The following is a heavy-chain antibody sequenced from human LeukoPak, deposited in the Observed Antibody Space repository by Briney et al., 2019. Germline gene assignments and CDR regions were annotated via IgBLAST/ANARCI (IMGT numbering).Heavy chain of an antibody. CDR2: IYPGDSDT. J-gene: IGHJ2*01. V-gene: IGHV5-51*01. CDR3: ARRSNNYDSNVYHYVPWYFDL. D-gene: IGHD3-22*01. CDR1: EYSFTSYW. Sequence: GESLKISCKGSEYSFTSYWIGWVRQMPGKGLGLIGIIYPGDSDTRYAPSFRGQVTISANTSIGTAYLQWISLKAPDTAMYYCARRSNNYDSNVYHYVPWYFDLWGSGTLVTVSS.